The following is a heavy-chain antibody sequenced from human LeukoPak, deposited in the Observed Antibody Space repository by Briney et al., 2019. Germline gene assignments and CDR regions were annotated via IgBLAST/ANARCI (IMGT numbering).Heavy chain of an antibody. CDR3: ARDDYGDYWYFDL. V-gene: IGHV1-2*02. D-gene: IGHD4-17*01. J-gene: IGHJ2*01. CDR2: INPNSGGT. Sequence: ASVKVSCKASGYTFTGYYMHWVRQAPGQGLEWMGWINPNSGGTNYAQKFQGRVTMTRDTSISTAYMELSRLRSDDTAVYYCARDDYGDYWYFDLWGRGTLVTVSS. CDR1: GYTFTGYY.